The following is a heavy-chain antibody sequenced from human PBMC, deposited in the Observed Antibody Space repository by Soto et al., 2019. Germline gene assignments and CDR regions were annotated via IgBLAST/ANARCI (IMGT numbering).Heavy chain of an antibody. J-gene: IGHJ4*02. CDR1: GGSINSYY. CDR2: IHYSGAI. CDR3: ARGAYCGGDCFYYFDS. V-gene: IGHV4-59*01. Sequence: KTSETLSLTCTVSGGSINSYYWSWIRQPPGKGLEWIGYIHYSGAIKYSASLNGRLSISVDTSKNKFSLWLNSVTAVDTAVYYCARGAYCGGDCFYYFDSWGQGTLVTVSS. D-gene: IGHD2-21*02.